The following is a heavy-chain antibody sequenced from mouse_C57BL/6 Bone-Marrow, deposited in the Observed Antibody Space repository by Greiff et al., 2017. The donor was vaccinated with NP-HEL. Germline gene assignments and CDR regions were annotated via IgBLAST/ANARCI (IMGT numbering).Heavy chain of an antibody. Sequence: QVQLQQSGAELVRPGTSVKVSCKASGYAFTNYLIEWVKQRPGQGLEWIGVINPGSGGTNYNEKFKGKATLTADKSSSTAYMQLSSLTSEDAAVYFCARWGYDYHAYWGQGTLVTVSA. J-gene: IGHJ3*01. CDR3: ARWGYDYHAY. CDR1: GYAFTNYL. CDR2: INPGSGGT. D-gene: IGHD2-4*01. V-gene: IGHV1-54*01.